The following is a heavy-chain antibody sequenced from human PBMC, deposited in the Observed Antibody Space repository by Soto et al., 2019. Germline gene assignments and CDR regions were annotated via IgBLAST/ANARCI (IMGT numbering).Heavy chain of an antibody. CDR2: IDSDGSTT. CDR1: GFSFSDYY. J-gene: IGHJ4*02. Sequence: EVQLVDSGGGLVQPGGSLRLSCAASGFSFSDYYMDWVRQAPGKGLVWVSRIDSDGSTTFYADSVKGRFTISRDNAKNTLYLQMNSLRAEDTAVYYCARVGGSNPFDHWGQGTLVTVSS. V-gene: IGHV3-74*01. CDR3: ARVGGSNPFDH. D-gene: IGHD2-15*01.